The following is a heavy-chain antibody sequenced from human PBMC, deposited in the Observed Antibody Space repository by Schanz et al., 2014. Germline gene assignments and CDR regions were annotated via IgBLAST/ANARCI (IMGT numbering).Heavy chain of an antibody. V-gene: IGHV7-4-1*02. CDR2: INTNTGNP. Sequence: QVQLVQSGSEVKKPGSSVKVSCKASGGTLQSYTFSWVRQAPGQGLEWMGWINTNTGNPTYAQSFTGRFVFSLDTSVSTAYLQISSLKAEDTAAYYCTTETIAMAGTFSIWGQGTLVTVSS. J-gene: IGHJ4*02. CDR1: GGTLQSYT. CDR3: TTETIAMAGTFSI. D-gene: IGHD6-19*01.